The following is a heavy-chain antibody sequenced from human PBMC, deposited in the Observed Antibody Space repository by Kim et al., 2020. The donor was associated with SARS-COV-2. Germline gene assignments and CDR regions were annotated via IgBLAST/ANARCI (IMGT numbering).Heavy chain of an antibody. CDR2: IYYSGST. V-gene: IGHV4-59*01. CDR3: ARAQWELVGLYGMDV. Sequence: SETLSLTCTVSGGSISSYYWSWIRQPPGKGLEWIGYIYYSGSTNYNPSLKSRVTISVDTSKNQFSLKLSSVTAADTAVYYCARAQWELVGLYGMDVWGQGTTVTVSS. J-gene: IGHJ6*02. D-gene: IGHD1-26*01. CDR1: GGSISSYY.